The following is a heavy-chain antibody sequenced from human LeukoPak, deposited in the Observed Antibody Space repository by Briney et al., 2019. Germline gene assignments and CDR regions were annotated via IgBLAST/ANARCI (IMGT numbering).Heavy chain of an antibody. CDR1: GYTLTELS. CDR2: FDPEDGET. D-gene: IGHD3-22*01. Sequence: GASVKVSCKVSGYTLTELSMHWVRQAPGKGLEWMGGFDPEDGETIYAQKFQGRVTMTEDTSTDTAYMELSSLRSEDTAVYYCATEGQRAYYYDSSGYSDAFDIWGQGTMVTVSS. V-gene: IGHV1-24*01. J-gene: IGHJ3*02. CDR3: ATEGQRAYYYDSSGYSDAFDI.